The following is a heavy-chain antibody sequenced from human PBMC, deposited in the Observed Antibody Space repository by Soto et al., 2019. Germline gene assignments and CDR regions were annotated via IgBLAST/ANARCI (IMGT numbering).Heavy chain of an antibody. CDR3: AKDLGPTTVTRYDGDYYYYGMDV. Sequence: PGGSLRLSCAASGFTFSSYGMHWVRQAPGKGLEWVAVISYDGSNKYYADSVKGRFAISRDNSKNTLYLQMNSLRAEDTAVYYCAKDLGPTTVTRYDGDYYYYGMDVWGQGATVTVS. D-gene: IGHD4-17*01. J-gene: IGHJ6*02. V-gene: IGHV3-30*18. CDR2: ISYDGSNK. CDR1: GFTFSSYG.